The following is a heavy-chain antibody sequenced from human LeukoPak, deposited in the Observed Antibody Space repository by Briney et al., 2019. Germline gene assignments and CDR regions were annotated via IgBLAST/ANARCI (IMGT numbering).Heavy chain of an antibody. CDR2: IKQDGSEE. D-gene: IGHD6-13*01. Sequence: GGSLRLSCAASGFTFSSYWMSWVRQAPGKGLEWVANIKQDGSEEYYVDSVKGRFTISRDNAKNSLYLQMNSLRAEDTAVYYCAGEDSSSWYFDYWGQGTLVTVSS. CDR1: GFTFSSYW. V-gene: IGHV3-7*01. J-gene: IGHJ4*02. CDR3: AGEDSSSWYFDY.